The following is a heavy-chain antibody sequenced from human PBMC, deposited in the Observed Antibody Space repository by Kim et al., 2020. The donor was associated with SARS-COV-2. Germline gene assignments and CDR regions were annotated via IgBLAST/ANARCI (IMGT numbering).Heavy chain of an antibody. CDR3: ARDAQGGGYYSDY. CDR1: GGTFSSYA. D-gene: IGHD3-3*01. Sequence: SVKVSCKASGGTFSSYAISWVRQAPGQGLEWMGGIIPIFGTANYAQKFQGRVTITADESTSTAYMELSSLRSEDTAVYYCARDAQGGGYYSDYWGQGTLVTVSS. CDR2: IIPIFGTA. J-gene: IGHJ4*02. V-gene: IGHV1-69*13.